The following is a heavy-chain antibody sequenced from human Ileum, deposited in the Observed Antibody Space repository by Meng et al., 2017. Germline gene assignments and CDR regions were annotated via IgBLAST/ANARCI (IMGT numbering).Heavy chain of an antibody. D-gene: IGHD3-22*01. CDR1: GFTFSSYA. Sequence: GGSLRLSCAASGFTFSSYAMHWVRQAPGKGLEWVAVISYDGSNKYYADPVKCRFTISRDNSKNTLYLQMNSLGDENTAVYYCARKSGDWFTMIVVVLGSFAIWGQGTMVTVSS. V-gene: IGHV3-30*04. CDR2: ISYDGSNK. CDR3: ARKSGDWFTMIVVVLGSFAI. J-gene: IGHJ3*02.